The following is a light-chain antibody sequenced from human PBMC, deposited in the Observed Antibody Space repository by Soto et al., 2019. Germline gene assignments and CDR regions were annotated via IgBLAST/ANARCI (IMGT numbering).Light chain of an antibody. CDR2: AAS. V-gene: IGKV1-39*01. CDR1: QSISSY. CDR3: QQSYSTPFT. Sequence: DIQMTPSPSSLSASVGDRVTITCRASQSISSYLNWYQQKPGKAPKLLIYAASSLQSGVPSRFSGSASGTDFTLTISSLQPEDSATYYCQQSYSTPFTFGPGTKVDIK. J-gene: IGKJ3*01.